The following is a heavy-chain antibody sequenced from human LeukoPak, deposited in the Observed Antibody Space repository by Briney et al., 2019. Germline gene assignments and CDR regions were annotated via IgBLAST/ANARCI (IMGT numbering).Heavy chain of an antibody. CDR3: ARIGSGWYWDY. V-gene: IGHV3-7*01. CDR2: IKQDGSEK. CDR1: GFSFSSHW. Sequence: QPGGSLRLSCADSGFSFSSHWMSWVRQAPGKGLEWVANIKQDGSEKYYVDSVKGRFTISRDNAKNSLYLQMNSLRGEDTAVYYCARIGSGWYWDYWGQGTLVTVSS. J-gene: IGHJ4*02. D-gene: IGHD6-19*01.